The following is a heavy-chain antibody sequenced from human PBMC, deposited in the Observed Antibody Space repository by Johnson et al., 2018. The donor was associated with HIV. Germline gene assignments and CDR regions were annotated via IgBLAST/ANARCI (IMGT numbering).Heavy chain of an antibody. CDR2: INWNGGST. CDR1: GFTFDDYG. Sequence: VQLVESGGGVVRPGGSLRLSCAASGFTFDDYGMSWVRQAPGKGLEWVSGINWNGGSTGYADSLKGRFSISRDNAKNSLYLQMNSLRAGDTAVYYCARDGRDLVTRGSFDVWGQGTVVTVSS. J-gene: IGHJ3*01. D-gene: IGHD3-9*01. V-gene: IGHV3-20*04. CDR3: ARDGRDLVTRGSFDV.